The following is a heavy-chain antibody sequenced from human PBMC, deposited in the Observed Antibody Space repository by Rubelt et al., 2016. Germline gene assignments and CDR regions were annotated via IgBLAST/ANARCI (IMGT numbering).Heavy chain of an antibody. CDR2: INYSGST. D-gene: IGHD6-13*01. CDR1: GGSISSSSYY. CDR3: ARTVSRSWYLGYNWFDP. Sequence: QLQLQESGPGLVKPSETLSLTCTVSGGSISSSSYYWGWIRQPPGKGLEWIGSINYSGSTYTNPSLKSRVTISVDTSKNRFSLKFSFVTAAVTAWYYCARTVSRSWYLGYNWFDPWGQGTLVTVSS. J-gene: IGHJ5*02. V-gene: IGHV4-39*01.